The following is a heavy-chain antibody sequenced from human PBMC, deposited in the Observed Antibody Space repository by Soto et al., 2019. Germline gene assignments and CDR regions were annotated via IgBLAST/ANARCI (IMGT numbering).Heavy chain of an antibody. CDR1: GGTFSSYA. CDR3: ARERGGVDTDSTGYYYGMDV. Sequence: SVKVSCKASGGTFSSYAISWVRQAPGQGLEWMGGIIPIFGTANYAQKFQGRVTITADESTSTAYMELSSLRSEDTAVYYCARERGGVDTDSTGYYYGMDVWGQGTTVTVSS. CDR2: IIPIFGTA. D-gene: IGHD5-18*01. V-gene: IGHV1-69*13. J-gene: IGHJ6*02.